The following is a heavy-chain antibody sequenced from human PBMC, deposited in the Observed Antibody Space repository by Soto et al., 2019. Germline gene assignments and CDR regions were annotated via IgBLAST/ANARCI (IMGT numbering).Heavy chain of an antibody. CDR3: ARGQHVLRYYHGSGSHNWFDP. CDR2: INHSGST. D-gene: IGHD3-10*01. V-gene: IGHV4-34*01. CDR1: GGSFGGYY. J-gene: IGHJ5*02. Sequence: SETLSLTCAVYGGSFGGYYGSWIRQPPGKGLEWIGEINHSGSTNYNPSLKSRVTISVDTSKNQFSLKLSSVTAADTAVYYCARGQHVLRYYHGSGSHNWFDPWGQGTLVTVSS.